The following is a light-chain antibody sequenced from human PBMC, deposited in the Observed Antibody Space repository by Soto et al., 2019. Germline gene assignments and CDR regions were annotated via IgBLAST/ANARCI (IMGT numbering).Light chain of an antibody. Sequence: QSAMTQPASVSGSPGQSITISCTGTSSDVGDYNYVSWYQQHPGKAPKLIIYGVSNRPSGISNRFSGSKSGNTASLTISGLQAEDEADYYCNSYTSTSTLVFGGGTKVIV. CDR1: SSDVGDYNY. V-gene: IGLV2-14*01. CDR2: GVS. J-gene: IGLJ2*01. CDR3: NSYTSTSTLV.